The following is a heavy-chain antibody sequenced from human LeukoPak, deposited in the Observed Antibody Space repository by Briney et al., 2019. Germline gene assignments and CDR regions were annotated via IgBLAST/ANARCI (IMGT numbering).Heavy chain of an antibody. CDR2: IYYSGST. CDR3: ARRTVVGATTNGFDY. D-gene: IGHD1-26*01. Sequence: PSETLSLTCTVSGGSISSSSYYWGWIRQPPGKGLEWIGSIYYSGSTYYNPSLKSRVTISVDTSKNQLSLKLSSVTAADTAVYYCARRTVVGATTNGFDYWGQRTLVTVSS. J-gene: IGHJ4*02. CDR1: GGSISSSSYY. V-gene: IGHV4-39*01.